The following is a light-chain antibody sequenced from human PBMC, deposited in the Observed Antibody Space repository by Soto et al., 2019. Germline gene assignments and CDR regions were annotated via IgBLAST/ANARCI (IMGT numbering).Light chain of an antibody. CDR1: SSDVGGYNY. V-gene: IGLV2-8*01. CDR2: EVS. J-gene: IGLJ1*01. Sequence: QSALTQPPSASGSPGQSVTISCTGTSSDVGGYNYVSWYQQHPGKAPKLMIYEVSKQPSGVPDRFSGSKSGNTASLTVSGLQAEDEADYYCSSYAGSRYVFGTGTKVTVL. CDR3: SSYAGSRYV.